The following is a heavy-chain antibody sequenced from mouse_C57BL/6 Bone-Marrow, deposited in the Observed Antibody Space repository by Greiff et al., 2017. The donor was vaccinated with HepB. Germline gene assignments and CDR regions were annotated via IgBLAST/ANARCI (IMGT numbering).Heavy chain of an antibody. CDR2: IYPRSGNT. CDR1: GYTFTSYG. J-gene: IGHJ3*01. D-gene: IGHD1-1*01. Sequence: VKVVESGAELARPGASVKLSCKASGYTFTSYGISWVKQRTGQGLEWIGEIYPRSGNTYYNEKFKGKATLTADKSSSTAYMELRSLTSEDSAVYFCARPHYYGSRGFAYWGQGTLVTVSA. V-gene: IGHV1-81*01. CDR3: ARPHYYGSRGFAY.